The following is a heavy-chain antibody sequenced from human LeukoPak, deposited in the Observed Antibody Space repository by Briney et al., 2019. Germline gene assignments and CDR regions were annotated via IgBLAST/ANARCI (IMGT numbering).Heavy chain of an antibody. CDR1: GFTFSSYG. CDR2: ISYDGSNK. CDR3: AKGIAVAATYYFDY. V-gene: IGHV3-30*18. Sequence: GGSLRLSCAASGFTFSSYGMHWVRQAPGKGLEWVAVISYDGSNKYYADSVKGRFTISRDNSENTLYLQMNSLRAEDTAVYYCAKGIAVAATYYFDYWGQGTLVTVSS. D-gene: IGHD6-19*01. J-gene: IGHJ4*02.